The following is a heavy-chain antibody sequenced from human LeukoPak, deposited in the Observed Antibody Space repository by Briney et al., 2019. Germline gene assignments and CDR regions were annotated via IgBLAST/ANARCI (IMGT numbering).Heavy chain of an antibody. D-gene: IGHD3-10*01. Sequence: GGSLRLSCAASGFTFSSYAMSWVRQAPGKGLEWVSAISGSGGSTYYADSVKGRFTISRDNSKNKLYLQMNSLRAEDTAVYYCAAAALLLWFGDEDAFDIWGQGTMVTVSS. CDR3: AAAALLLWFGDEDAFDI. CDR2: ISGSGGST. J-gene: IGHJ3*02. CDR1: GFTFSSYA. V-gene: IGHV3-23*01.